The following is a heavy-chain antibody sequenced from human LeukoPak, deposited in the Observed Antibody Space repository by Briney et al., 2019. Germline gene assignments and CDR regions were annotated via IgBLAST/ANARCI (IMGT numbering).Heavy chain of an antibody. J-gene: IGHJ4*02. CDR1: GFTFSSYA. D-gene: IGHD6-19*01. V-gene: IGHV3-30-3*01. Sequence: GGSLRLSCAASGFTFSSYAMHWVRQAPGKGLEWVAVISYDGSNKYYADSVKGRFTISRDNSKNTLYLQMNSLRAEDTAVYYCAKDPLRKTLWDYSSGWKDYWGQGTLVTVSS. CDR2: ISYDGSNK. CDR3: AKDPLRKTLWDYSSGWKDY.